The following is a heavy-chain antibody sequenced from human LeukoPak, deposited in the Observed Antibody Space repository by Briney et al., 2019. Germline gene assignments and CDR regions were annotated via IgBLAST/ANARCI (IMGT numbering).Heavy chain of an antibody. CDR3: ARHPAYCGGDY. Sequence: GASVKVSCKASGYTFTSYFIHWVRQAPGQGLEWMGIINPGTGGTTYAQNFQGRVTITSDTSTSTAYMELTSLRSDDTAVYYCARHPAYCGGDYWGQGTLVTVSS. J-gene: IGHJ4*02. CDR2: INPGTGGT. V-gene: IGHV1-46*01. D-gene: IGHD2-21*01. CDR1: GYTFTSYF.